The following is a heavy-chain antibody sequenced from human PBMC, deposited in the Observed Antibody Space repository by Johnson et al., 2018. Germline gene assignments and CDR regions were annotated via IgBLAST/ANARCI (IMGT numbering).Heavy chain of an antibody. CDR1: GFSFSTYG. CDR2: ISYDGNNK. V-gene: IGHV3-30*03. J-gene: IGHJ4*02. CDR3: APRTAGGWLITRH. D-gene: IGHD2-21*02. Sequence: QVQLVESGGGVVQPGRSLRLSCAASGFSFSTYGMHWVRQAPGKGLDWVAVISYDGNNKNYADSVKGRFANSRDNSKKTLFLQMNSLTPEDTAMYYCAPRTAGGWLITRHWGQGTLVTVSS.